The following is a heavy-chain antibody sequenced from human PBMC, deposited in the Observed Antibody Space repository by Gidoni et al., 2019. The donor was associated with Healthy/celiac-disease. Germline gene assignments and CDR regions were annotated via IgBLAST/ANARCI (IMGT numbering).Heavy chain of an antibody. D-gene: IGHD6-13*01. CDR2: INPNSGGT. J-gene: IGHJ4*02. V-gene: IGHV1-2*02. Sequence: QVQLVQSGAEVKKRGASLKVSCKDSEYTFTGYYMHWVRPATGQGIEWMGWINPNSGGTTYAQNFQGRVTMTSDTSISTAYMELSRLRSDDTAVYYCARERGQQLTIWGQGTLVTVSS. CDR1: EYTFTGYY. CDR3: ARERGQQLTI.